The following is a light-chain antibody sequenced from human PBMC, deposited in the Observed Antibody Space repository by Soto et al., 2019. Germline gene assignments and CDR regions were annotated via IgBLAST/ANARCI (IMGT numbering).Light chain of an antibody. CDR3: QQYGSSGT. J-gene: IGKJ1*01. V-gene: IGKV3-20*01. CDR2: GAS. CDR1: QSVSNNY. Sequence: EIVLTQSPGTLSLSPGERATLSCRASQSVSNNYLAWYQQKPGQAPRLLIYGASNRATGIPDRFSGSGSGTDFTLTISRLETEDFAVNYCQQYGSSGTFGQGTKVDI.